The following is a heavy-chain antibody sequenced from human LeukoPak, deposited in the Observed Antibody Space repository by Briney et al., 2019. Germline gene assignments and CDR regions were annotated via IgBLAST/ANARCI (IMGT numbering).Heavy chain of an antibody. D-gene: IGHD3-9*01. CDR1: GGSISSYY. Sequence: SETLSLTCTVSGGSISSYYWSWIRQPPGKGLEWIGYIYYSGSTNYNPSLKSRVTMSVDTSKNQFSLKLSSVTAADTAVYYCARGDDILTGPFDYWGQGTLVTVSS. CDR3: ARGDDILTGPFDY. V-gene: IGHV4-59*12. CDR2: IYYSGST. J-gene: IGHJ4*02.